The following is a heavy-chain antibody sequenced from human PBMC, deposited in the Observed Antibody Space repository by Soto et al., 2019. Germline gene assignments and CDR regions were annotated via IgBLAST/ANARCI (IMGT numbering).Heavy chain of an antibody. D-gene: IGHD2-15*01. J-gene: IGHJ5*02. Sequence: SETLSLTCTVSGGSISSSSYYWGWIRQPPGKGLEWIGSIYYSGSTYYNPSLKSRVTISVDTSKDQFSLKLSSVTAADTAVYYCARNELVDCSGGSCYSTPGWFDPWGQGTLVTVSS. V-gene: IGHV4-39*01. CDR3: ARNELVDCSGGSCYSTPGWFDP. CDR1: GGSISSSSYY. CDR2: IYYSGST.